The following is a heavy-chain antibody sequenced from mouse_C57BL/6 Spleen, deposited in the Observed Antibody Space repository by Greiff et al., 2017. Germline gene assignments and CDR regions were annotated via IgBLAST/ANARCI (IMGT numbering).Heavy chain of an antibody. Sequence: EVKLMESGGGLVKPGGSLKLSCAASGFTFSDYGMHWVRQAPEKGLEWVAYISSGSSTIYYADTVKGRFTISRDNAKNTLFLQMTSLRSEDTAMYYCARLLYYGSSFDYWGQGTTLTVSS. V-gene: IGHV5-17*01. D-gene: IGHD1-1*01. CDR3: ARLLYYGSSFDY. CDR2: ISSGSSTI. J-gene: IGHJ2*01. CDR1: GFTFSDYG.